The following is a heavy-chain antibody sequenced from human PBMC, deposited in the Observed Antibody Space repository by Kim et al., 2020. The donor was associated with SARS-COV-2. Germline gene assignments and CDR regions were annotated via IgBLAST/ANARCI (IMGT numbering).Heavy chain of an antibody. CDR1: GGYFSGYY. Sequence: SETLSLTCAVSGGYFSGYYWTWIRQPPGMGLEWLGEINERGTTNYNPSLKSRVTISQDTSRNQFSLKLTSVTAADAAGYYCARGGYSHGNRNGVDYWGQGLLVTVPS. CDR2: INERGTT. V-gene: IGHV4-34*01. D-gene: IGHD5-18*01. J-gene: IGHJ4*02. CDR3: ARGGYSHGNRNGVDY.